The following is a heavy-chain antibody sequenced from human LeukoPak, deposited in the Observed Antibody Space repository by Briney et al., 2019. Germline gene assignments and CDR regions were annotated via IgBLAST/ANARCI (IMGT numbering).Heavy chain of an antibody. Sequence: GGSLRLSCAASGFTFDDYGMSWVRQAPGKGLEWVSGINWNGGSTGYADSVKGRFTISRDNAKNSLYLQMNSLRAEDTAVYYCAKDLVTGSLDYWGQGTLVTVSS. D-gene: IGHD3-10*01. V-gene: IGHV3-20*04. CDR1: GFTFDDYG. CDR2: INWNGGST. J-gene: IGHJ4*02. CDR3: AKDLVTGSLDY.